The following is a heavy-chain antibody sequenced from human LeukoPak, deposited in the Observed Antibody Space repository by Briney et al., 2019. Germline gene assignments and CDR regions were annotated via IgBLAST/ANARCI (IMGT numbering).Heavy chain of an antibody. CDR2: ISGSGGST. CDR1: GFTFSSYA. V-gene: IGHV3-23*01. D-gene: IGHD3-3*01. Sequence: GESLQISCAASGFTFSSYAMSWVRQAPGKGLEWVSGISGSGGSTHYAGSVKGRFTISRDNSKNTLYLQMNSLRAEDTAVYFCAKSGGKRFFDWDDPWGQGTLVTVSS. J-gene: IGHJ5*02. CDR3: AKSGGKRFFDWDDP.